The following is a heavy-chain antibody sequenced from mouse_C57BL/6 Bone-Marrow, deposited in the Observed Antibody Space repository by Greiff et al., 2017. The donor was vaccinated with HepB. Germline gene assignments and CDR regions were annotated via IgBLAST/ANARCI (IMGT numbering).Heavy chain of an antibody. CDR3: ARHEDLDYYGSSYGYFDV. D-gene: IGHD1-1*01. J-gene: IGHJ1*03. CDR1: GYTFTEYT. V-gene: IGHV1-62-2*01. Sequence: VQLQESGAELVKPGASVKLSCKASGYTFTEYTIHWVKQRSGQGLEWIGWFYPGSGSIKYNEKFKDKATLTADKSSSTVYMELSRLTSEDSAVYFCARHEDLDYYGSSYGYFDVWGTGTTVTVSS. CDR2: FYPGSGSI.